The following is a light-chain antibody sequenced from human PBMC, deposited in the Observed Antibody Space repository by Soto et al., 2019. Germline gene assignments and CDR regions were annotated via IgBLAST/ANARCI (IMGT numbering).Light chain of an antibody. J-gene: IGKJ5*01. CDR3: QQYSRLWS. V-gene: IGKV1-5*03. CDR2: GAS. Sequence: DIQMTQSPSSLSSSFGDRVTITCRASESISTWLAWYQQKPGKAPKLLIYGASSLESGVPPRFSGDGSETDFTLTISSMKRDDFGTYYCQQYSRLWSFGQGTRLEIK. CDR1: ESISTW.